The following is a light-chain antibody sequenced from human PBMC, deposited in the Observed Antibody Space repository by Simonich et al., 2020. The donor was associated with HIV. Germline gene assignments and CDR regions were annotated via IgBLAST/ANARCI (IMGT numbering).Light chain of an antibody. CDR1: SSNIGSYT. CDR2: RNN. J-gene: IGLJ2*01. V-gene: IGLV1-44*01. Sequence: QSVLTQPPSASGTPGQRVTISCSGRSSNIGSYTVNWYQQRPGTAPKLLIYRNNQRPSGVPDRVSGSKSGTSASLAISGLQSEDEADYYCAAWDDSLNGVVFGGGTKLTVL. CDR3: AAWDDSLNGVV.